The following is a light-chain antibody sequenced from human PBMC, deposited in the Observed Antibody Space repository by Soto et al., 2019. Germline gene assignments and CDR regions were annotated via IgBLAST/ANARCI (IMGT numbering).Light chain of an antibody. CDR1: QSVSSSY. Sequence: EMVLTQSPATLSLSPGERATLSCRASQSVSSSYLAWYQQKPGQAPRLLIYGASSRATGIPDRFSGSGSGTDFTLTIRRLEPEEFAVYYCQQYGSSHTFGQGTKVEIK. V-gene: IGKV3-20*01. CDR3: QQYGSSHT. J-gene: IGKJ2*01. CDR2: GAS.